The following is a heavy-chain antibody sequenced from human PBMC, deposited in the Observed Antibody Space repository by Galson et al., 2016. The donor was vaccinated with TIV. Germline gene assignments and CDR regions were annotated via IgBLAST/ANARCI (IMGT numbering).Heavy chain of an antibody. Sequence: SVKVSCKASGGTFSSYVFNWVRLAPGQGLEWMGGIIPLFRTTNYAQKFQGRVTITADESTNTAYMELNSLRGEDTAVYYCARDDDGPQNGFDIWGQGTMVTISS. D-gene: IGHD4-17*01. CDR3: ARDDDGPQNGFDI. J-gene: IGHJ3*02. CDR1: GGTFSSYV. CDR2: IIPLFRTT. V-gene: IGHV1-69*13.